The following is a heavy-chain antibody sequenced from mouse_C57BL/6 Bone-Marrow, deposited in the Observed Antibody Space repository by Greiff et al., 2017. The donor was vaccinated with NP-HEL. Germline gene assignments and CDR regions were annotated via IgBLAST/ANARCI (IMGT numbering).Heavy chain of an antibody. CDR3: AKGYGSSYYYAMDY. CDR2: IHPSGSDT. J-gene: IGHJ4*01. Sequence: QVQLQQPGAELVKPGASVKVSCKASGYTFTSYWMHWVKQRPGQGLEWIGRIHPSGSDTNYNQKFKGKATLTVDKSSSTAYMQLSSLTSEDSAVDYCAKGYGSSYYYAMDYWGQGTSVTVSS. CDR1: GYTFTSYW. V-gene: IGHV1-74*01. D-gene: IGHD1-1*01.